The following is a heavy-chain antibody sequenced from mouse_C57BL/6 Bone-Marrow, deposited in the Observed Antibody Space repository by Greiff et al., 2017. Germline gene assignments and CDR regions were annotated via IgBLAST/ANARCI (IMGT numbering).Heavy chain of an antibody. CDR2: IYPRGGNT. CDR3: AREKTARDYYAMDY. J-gene: IGHJ4*01. Sequence: QVQLKQSGAELARPGASVKLSCKASGYTFTSYGISWVKQRTGQGLEWIGEIYPRGGNTYYNEKFKGKATLTADKSSSTAYMELRSLTSEDSAVYFCAREKTARDYYAMDYWGQGTSVTVSS. D-gene: IGHD3-2*01. V-gene: IGHV1-81*01. CDR1: GYTFTSYG.